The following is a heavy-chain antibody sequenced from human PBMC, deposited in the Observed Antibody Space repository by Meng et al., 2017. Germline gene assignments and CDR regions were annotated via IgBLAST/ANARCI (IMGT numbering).Heavy chain of an antibody. J-gene: IGHJ5*02. V-gene: IGHV4-34*01. CDR1: GGSFSGYD. CDR3: ARKFTMVRGIYNWFDP. D-gene: IGHD3-10*01. CDR2: INHSRST. Sequence: QGRIQHWGSGPLKPWETLSLTCAVSGGSFSGYDWSWIRQPPGKGLEWIGEINHSRSTNYNPSLKSRGTISVDTSKNQFSLKLSSVTAADTAVYYCARKFTMVRGIYNWFDPWGQGTLVTVSS.